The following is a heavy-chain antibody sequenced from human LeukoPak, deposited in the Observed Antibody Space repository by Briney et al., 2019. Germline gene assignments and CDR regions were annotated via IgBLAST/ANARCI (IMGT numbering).Heavy chain of an antibody. CDR3: AKWGDYDILTGYYVPDY. V-gene: IGHV3-23*01. CDR1: GFTFTNYA. Sequence: PGTSLRLSCVASGFTFTNYAMSWVRQAPGKGLEWLSAITGSDGTSHYADSVKGRFTISRDNSKNTLYLQVNSLRAEDTAVYYCAKWGDYDILTGYYVPDYWGQGTLVTVSS. CDR2: ITGSDGTS. D-gene: IGHD3-9*01. J-gene: IGHJ4*02.